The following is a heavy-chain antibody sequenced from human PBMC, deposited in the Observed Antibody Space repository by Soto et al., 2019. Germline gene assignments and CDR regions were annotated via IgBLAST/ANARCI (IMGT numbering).Heavy chain of an antibody. V-gene: IGHV1-46*03. Sequence: ASVKVSCKASGYTFTSYYMHWVRQAPGQGLEWMGIINPSGGSTSYAQKFQGRVTMARDTSTSTVYMELSSLRSEDTAVYYCARDLIVVVRDAPPIDAFAIWGQGTMVPGSS. D-gene: IGHD2-2*01. J-gene: IGHJ3*02. CDR1: GYTFTSYY. CDR2: INPSGGST. CDR3: ARDLIVVVRDAPPIDAFAI.